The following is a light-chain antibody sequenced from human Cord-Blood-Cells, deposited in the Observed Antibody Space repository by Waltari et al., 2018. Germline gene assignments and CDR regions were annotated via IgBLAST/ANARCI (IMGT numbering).Light chain of an antibody. V-gene: IGLV2-14*01. Sequence: QSALTQPASVSGSPGQSITISCTGTSSDVGGYNYVSWYQQHPGKAPKLRIYEVSNRPSGVSNGFSGSKSGNTASLTISGLQAEDEADYYCSSYTSSSTYVFGTGTKVTVL. CDR3: SSYTSSSTYV. J-gene: IGLJ1*01. CDR1: SSDVGGYNY. CDR2: EVS.